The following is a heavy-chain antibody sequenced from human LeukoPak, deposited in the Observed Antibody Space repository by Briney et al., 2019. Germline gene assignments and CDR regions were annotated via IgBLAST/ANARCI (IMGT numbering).Heavy chain of an antibody. J-gene: IGHJ4*02. CDR2: IYYSGGT. D-gene: IGHD4-17*01. CDR3: ARHGYGDYRNYFDY. CDR1: GGSISSYY. Sequence: SETLSLTCTVSGGSISSYYWSWIQQPPGKGLEWIGYIYYSGGTNYNPSLKSRVTISVDTSKNQFSLKLSSVTAADTAVYYCARHGYGDYRNYFDYWGQGTLVTVSS. V-gene: IGHV4-59*08.